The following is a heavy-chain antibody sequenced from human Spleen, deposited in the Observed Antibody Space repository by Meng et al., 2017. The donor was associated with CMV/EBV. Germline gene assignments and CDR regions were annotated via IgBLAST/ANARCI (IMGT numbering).Heavy chain of an antibody. J-gene: IGHJ4*02. CDR1: DFIVSTNY. D-gene: IGHD2-2*01. Sequence: GESLKISCAASDFIVSTNYLTWVRQAPGKGLEWVSDSVKGRFTISRDSSKNTLYLQINSLRAEDTAVYYCARDPRVKSYVVVPAASDYWGQGTMVTVSS. CDR3: ARDPRVKSYVVVPAASDY. V-gene: IGHV3-53*01.